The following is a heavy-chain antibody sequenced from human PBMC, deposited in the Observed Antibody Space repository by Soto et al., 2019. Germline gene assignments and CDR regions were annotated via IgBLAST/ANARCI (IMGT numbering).Heavy chain of an antibody. V-gene: IGHV4-39*01. D-gene: IGHD6-13*01. CDR1: GGSISSSSYY. J-gene: IGHJ6*02. CDR3: ARLGRAAADADYYYGMDG. CDR2: IYYSGST. Sequence: SETLSLTCTVSGGSISSSSYYWGWIRQPPGKGLEWIGSIYYSGSTYYNPFLKSRVTISVDTSKNQFSLKLSSVTAADTAVYYCARLGRAAADADYYYGMDGWGQGTTVTVSS.